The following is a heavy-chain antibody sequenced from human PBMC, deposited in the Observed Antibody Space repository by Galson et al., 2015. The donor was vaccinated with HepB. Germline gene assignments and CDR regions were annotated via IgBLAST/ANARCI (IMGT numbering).Heavy chain of an antibody. CDR1: GFTFSSYW. D-gene: IGHD1-1*01. CDR2: IKQDGSEK. Sequence: SLRLSCAASGFTFSSYWMTWVRQTPGKGLECVANIKQDGSEKSYVDSVKGRFTISRDNAKNSLYLQMNSLRVEDTALYYCARGYAPEYWGQGTLVTVSS. CDR3: ARGYAPEY. V-gene: IGHV3-7*01. J-gene: IGHJ4*02.